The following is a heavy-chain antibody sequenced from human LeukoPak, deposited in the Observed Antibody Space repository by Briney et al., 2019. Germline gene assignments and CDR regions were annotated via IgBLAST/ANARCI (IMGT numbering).Heavy chain of an antibody. CDR1: GFTFSSYW. V-gene: IGHV3-74*01. CDR2: INSDGSST. CDR3: AITGVADAFDI. J-gene: IGHJ3*02. Sequence: GGSLRLSCAASGFTFSSYWMHWVRQAPGKGLVGVSRINSDGSSTSYADSVKGRFTISRDNAKNTLYLQMNSLRAGDTAVYYCAITGVADAFDIWGQGTMVTVSS. D-gene: IGHD3-10*01.